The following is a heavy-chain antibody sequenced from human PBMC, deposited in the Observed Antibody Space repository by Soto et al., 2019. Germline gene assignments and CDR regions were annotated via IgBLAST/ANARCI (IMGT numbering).Heavy chain of an antibody. D-gene: IGHD2-15*01. Sequence: GVSLRLSWKASGFNFRTYGMHWVRQAQGKGPEWVAVIRYDGSNKFYAESVKGRFTISRDNFRNTLYLQMNSLRVEDTAVYHCAREWGTVVLGAFDLWGRGTMVTVSS. V-gene: IGHV3-33*01. CDR3: AREWGTVVLGAFDL. CDR2: IRYDGSNK. CDR1: GFNFRTYG. J-gene: IGHJ3*01.